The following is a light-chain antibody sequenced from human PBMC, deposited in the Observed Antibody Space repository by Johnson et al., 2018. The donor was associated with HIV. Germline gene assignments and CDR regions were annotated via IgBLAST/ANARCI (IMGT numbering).Light chain of an antibody. CDR2: ENN. Sequence: QSVLSQPPSVSAAPGQKVTISCSGSSSNIGNNYVSWYQQLPGTAPKLLIYENNKRPSGIPDRFSGSKSGTSATLGITGLQHGDEADDYGGTWDSSLSAGGVFGSGTKVTGL. V-gene: IGLV1-51*02. CDR3: GTWDSSLSAGGV. CDR1: SSNIGNNY. J-gene: IGLJ1*01.